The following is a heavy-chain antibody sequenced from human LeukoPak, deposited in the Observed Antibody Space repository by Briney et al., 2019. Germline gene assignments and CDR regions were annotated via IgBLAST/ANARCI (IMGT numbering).Heavy chain of an antibody. J-gene: IGHJ6*02. CDR2: IYSGGST. Sequence: PGGSLRLSCAASGFTGSSKYMSWVRQAPGKGLEWVSVIYSGGSTYYADSVKGRFTISRDNSKNTLYLQMNSLRAEDTAVYYCARSGAFNYGMDVWGQGTTVTVSS. V-gene: IGHV3-66*01. D-gene: IGHD1-26*01. CDR3: ARSGAFNYGMDV. CDR1: GFTGSSKY.